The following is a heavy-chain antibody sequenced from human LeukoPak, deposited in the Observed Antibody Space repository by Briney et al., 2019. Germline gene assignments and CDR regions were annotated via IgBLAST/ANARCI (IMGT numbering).Heavy chain of an antibody. J-gene: IGHJ4*02. Sequence: SETLSLTCTVSGGSISSYYWSWIRQPPGKGLEWIGYIYYSGSTNYNPSLKSRVTISVDTSKNQFSLKLSSVTAADTAVYYCARHWRQQLVLDYWGQGTLVTVSS. CDR2: IYYSGST. V-gene: IGHV4-59*08. D-gene: IGHD6-6*01. CDR3: ARHWRQQLVLDY. CDR1: GGSISSYY.